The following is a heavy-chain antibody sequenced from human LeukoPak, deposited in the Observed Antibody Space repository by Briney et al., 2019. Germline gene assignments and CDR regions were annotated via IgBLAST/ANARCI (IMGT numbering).Heavy chain of an antibody. CDR2: MNPNSGNT. V-gene: IGHV1-8*01. CDR1: GYTFTSYD. J-gene: IGHJ6*03. CDR3: ARASSPSWYYYYYYMDV. D-gene: IGHD2-2*01. Sequence: ASVKVSCKASGYTFTSYDINWVRQATGQGLEWMGWMNPNSGNTGYAQKFQGRVTMTRNTSISTAYMELSSLRSEDTAVYYGARASSPSWYYYYYYMDVWGKGTTVTVSS.